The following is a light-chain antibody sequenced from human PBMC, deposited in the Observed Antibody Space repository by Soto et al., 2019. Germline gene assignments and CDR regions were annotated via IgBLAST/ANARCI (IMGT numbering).Light chain of an antibody. CDR2: DAS. CDR3: QQSSNWPPEIT. CDR1: QSVPRN. Sequence: EIVLTQSPASLSLSPGDRATLSCRASQSVPRNLAWYQQRPGQAPRLLIYDASSRATGIPDRFSGSGYGTDFILTISSLEPEDFAVYYCQQSSNWPPEITFGQGTRLEIK. J-gene: IGKJ5*01. V-gene: IGKV3-11*01.